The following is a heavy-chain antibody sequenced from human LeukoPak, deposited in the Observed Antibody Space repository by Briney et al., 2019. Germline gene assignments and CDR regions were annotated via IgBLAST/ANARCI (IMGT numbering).Heavy chain of an antibody. CDR2: IIPIFGTA. CDR1: GGTFSSYA. J-gene: IGHJ6*03. D-gene: IGHD2-15*01. V-gene: IGHV1-69*05. CDR3: GSCYSDYYYYMDV. Sequence: ASVKVSCKASGGTFSSYAISWVRQAPGQGLEWMGGIIPIFGTANYAQKFQGRVTITTDESTSTAYMELSSLRSEDTAVYYCGSCYSDYYYYMDVWGKGTTVTVSS.